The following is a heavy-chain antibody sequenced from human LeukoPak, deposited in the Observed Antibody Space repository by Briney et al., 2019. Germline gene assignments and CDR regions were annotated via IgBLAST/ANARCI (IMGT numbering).Heavy chain of an antibody. V-gene: IGHV3-21*01. Sequence: GGSLRLSCAASGVTFSSDSMNWVRRAPGKGLECVSGISISMSYIYYADSVKGRFTISRDNAKNSLYLHMNSARAEATDVYYCAKAPRYGSGSSNWFDPWGQGTLVTVSS. CDR3: AKAPRYGSGSSNWFDP. CDR1: GVTFSSDS. J-gene: IGHJ5*02. D-gene: IGHD3-10*01. CDR2: ISISMSYI.